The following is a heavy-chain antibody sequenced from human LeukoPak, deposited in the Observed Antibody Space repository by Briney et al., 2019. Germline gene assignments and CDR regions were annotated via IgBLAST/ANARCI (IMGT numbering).Heavy chain of an antibody. CDR3: AGTPSGWEKGDY. D-gene: IGHD6-19*01. CDR2: INHSGST. J-gene: IGHJ4*02. V-gene: IGHV4-34*01. CDR1: GGSFSGYY. Sequence: PSETLSLTCAVYGGSFSGYYWSWIRQPPGKGLEWIGEINHSGSTNYNPSLKSRVTISVDTSKNQISLKLSSVTAADTAVYYCAGTPSGWEKGDYWGQGTLVTVSS.